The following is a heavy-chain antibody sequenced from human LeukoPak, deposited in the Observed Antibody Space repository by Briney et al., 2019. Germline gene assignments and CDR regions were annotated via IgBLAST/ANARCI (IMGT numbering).Heavy chain of an antibody. CDR1: GYTFTSYD. V-gene: IGHV1-8*01. CDR3: ARSSFPDPIDY. CDR2: MNPNSGNT. J-gene: IGHJ4*02. Sequence: ASVKVSCKASGYTFTSYDINWVRQATGQGLEWMGWMNPNSGNTGYAQKFQGRVTMTRDTSTSTVYMELSSLRSEDTAVYYCARSSFPDPIDYWGQGTLVTVSS.